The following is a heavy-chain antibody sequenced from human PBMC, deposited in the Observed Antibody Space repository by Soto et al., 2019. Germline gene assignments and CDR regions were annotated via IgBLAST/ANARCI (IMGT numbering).Heavy chain of an antibody. CDR2: TYYSGST. J-gene: IGHJ5*01. CDR3: ARGVLRFLQWFDY. D-gene: IGHD3-3*01. CDR1: GDSVSSGSYY. V-gene: IGHV4-61*01. Sequence: ASETLSLTCTVSGDSVSSGSYYWTWIRQSPGKGLEWIGYTYYSGSTNYNPSIKSRVSVSLDTAKNQFSLKLTSVTAADTAVYYCARGVLRFLQWFDYWGQGTLVTVSS.